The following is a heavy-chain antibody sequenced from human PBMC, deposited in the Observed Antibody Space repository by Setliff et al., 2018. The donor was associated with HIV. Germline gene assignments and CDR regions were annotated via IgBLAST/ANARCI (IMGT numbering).Heavy chain of an antibody. CDR2: ISHSGIT. D-gene: IGHD2-2*01. Sequence: SETLSLTCAVSGFSVSSGYYWGWIRQPPGKGLEWIGSISHSGITNYNPSLKSRVTISVDTSKNQFSLKLSSVTAADTAVYYCARLYYLVGNWFDPWGQGTLVTISS. J-gene: IGHJ5*02. V-gene: IGHV4-38-2*01. CDR1: GFSVSSGYY. CDR3: ARLYYLVGNWFDP.